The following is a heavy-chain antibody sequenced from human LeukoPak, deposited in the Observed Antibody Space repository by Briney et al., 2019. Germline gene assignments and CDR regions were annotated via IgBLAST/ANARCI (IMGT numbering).Heavy chain of an antibody. CDR3: TRVSDSSGCSFDY. D-gene: IGHD3-22*01. V-gene: IGHV3-73*01. CDR1: GFTFSGSA. J-gene: IGHJ4*02. Sequence: GGSLRLSCAASGFTFSGSAMHWVRQASGKGLEWVGRIRNKANSYATASAASVKGRFTISRDDSKNTAYLQMNSLKTEDTAVYYCTRVSDSSGCSFDYWGQGTLVTVSS. CDR2: IRNKANSYAT.